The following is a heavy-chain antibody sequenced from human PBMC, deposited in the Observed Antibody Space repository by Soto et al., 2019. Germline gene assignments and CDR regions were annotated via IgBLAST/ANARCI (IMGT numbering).Heavy chain of an antibody. D-gene: IGHD2-21*02. CDR3: ARGGRGDYYQYSGMDV. J-gene: IGHJ6*02. CDR2: ISYDGSNK. V-gene: IGHV3-30-3*01. CDR1: GFTFSSYA. Sequence: GGSLRLSCAASGFTFSSYAMHWVRQAPGKGLEWVAVISYDGSNKYYADSVKGRFTISRDNSKNTLYLQMNSLRAEDTAVYYCARGGRGDYYQYSGMDVWGQGTTVTVSS.